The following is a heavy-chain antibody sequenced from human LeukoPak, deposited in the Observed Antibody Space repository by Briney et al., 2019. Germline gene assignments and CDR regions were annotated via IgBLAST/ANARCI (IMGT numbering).Heavy chain of an antibody. CDR1: GYTFTSYD. CDR3: ARAVRYFDWLDYYYGMDV. J-gene: IGHJ6*02. Sequence: GASVKVSCKASGYTFTSYDINWVRQAPGQGLEWMGWMNPNSGNTGYAQKFQGRVTMTRNTSISTAYMELSSLRSEDTAVYYCARAVRYFDWLDYYYGMDVWGQGTTVAVSS. CDR2: MNPNSGNT. D-gene: IGHD3-9*01. V-gene: IGHV1-8*01.